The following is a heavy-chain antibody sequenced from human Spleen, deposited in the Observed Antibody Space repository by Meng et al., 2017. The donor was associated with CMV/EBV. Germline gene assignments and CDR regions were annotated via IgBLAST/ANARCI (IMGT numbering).Heavy chain of an antibody. V-gene: IGHV4-34*01. CDR2: INHSGST. J-gene: IGHJ4*02. D-gene: IGHD6-6*01. Sequence: RTLTPLDTLSVTWAGYGGSFSGYSWIWNRQPPGKGLEWIGEINHSGSTNYNPSLKSRVTISVDTSKNQFSLKLSSVTTADTAVYYCARAKGDSSSSPYYFDYWGQGTLVTVSS. CDR3: ARAKGDSSSSPYYFDY. CDR1: GGSFSGYS.